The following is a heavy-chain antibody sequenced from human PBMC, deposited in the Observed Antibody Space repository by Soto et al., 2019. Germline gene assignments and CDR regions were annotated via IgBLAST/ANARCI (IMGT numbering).Heavy chain of an antibody. CDR1: GYTFISYD. Sequence: ASVKVSCKASGYTFISYDINWVRQAPGQGLEWIGWMNPNSGSTNYAKKFQGRVTMTRDTSISTAYMELSRLRSDDTAVYYCARDLTDGGNSLFDYWGQGTLVTVSS. J-gene: IGHJ4*02. CDR3: ARDLTDGGNSLFDY. CDR2: MNPNSGST. V-gene: IGHV1-2*02. D-gene: IGHD2-21*02.